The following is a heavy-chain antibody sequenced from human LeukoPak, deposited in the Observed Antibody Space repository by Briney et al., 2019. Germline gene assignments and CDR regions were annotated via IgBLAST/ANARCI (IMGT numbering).Heavy chain of an antibody. V-gene: IGHV3-30*02. D-gene: IGHD4-17*01. CDR3: AKDRSMTTVTPFDN. CDR1: GFSFITYG. CDR2: IRYDGSNR. J-gene: IGHJ4*02. Sequence: GGSLRLTCAASGFSFITYGIHWVRQAPGKGLEWVAFIRYDGSNRFYADSVRGRFTISRDNSKNTVYLQMNSLRAEDTAVYYCAKDRSMTTVTPFDNWGQGTLVAVSS.